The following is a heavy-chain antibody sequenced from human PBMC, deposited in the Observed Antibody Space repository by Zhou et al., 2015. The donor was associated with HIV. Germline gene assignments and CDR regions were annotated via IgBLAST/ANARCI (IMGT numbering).Heavy chain of an antibody. CDR3: ARDHRPPRISGWRDY. CDR2: IIPILGIA. CDR1: GGTFSSYT. D-gene: IGHD6-19*01. V-gene: IGHV1-69*08. J-gene: IGHJ4*02. Sequence: QVQLVQSGAEVKKPGSSVKVSCKASGGTFSSYTISWVRQAPGQGLEWMGRIIPILGIANYAQKFQGRVTITADKSTSTAYMELSSLRSEDTAVYYCARDHRPPRISGWRDYWGQGTLVTVSS.